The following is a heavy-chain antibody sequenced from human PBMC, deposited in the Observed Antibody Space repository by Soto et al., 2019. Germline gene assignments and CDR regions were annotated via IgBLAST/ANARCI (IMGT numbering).Heavy chain of an antibody. CDR3: AKDQGWLQLLSQFDY. CDR2: ISWNSGSI. J-gene: IGHJ4*02. D-gene: IGHD5-12*01. Sequence: EVQLVESGGGLVQPGRSLRLSCAASGFTFDDYAMHWVRQAPGKGLEWVSGISWNSGSIGYADSVKGRFTISRDNAKNSLYLQMNSLRAEDTALYYCAKDQGWLQLLSQFDYWGQGTLVTVSS. V-gene: IGHV3-9*01. CDR1: GFTFDDYA.